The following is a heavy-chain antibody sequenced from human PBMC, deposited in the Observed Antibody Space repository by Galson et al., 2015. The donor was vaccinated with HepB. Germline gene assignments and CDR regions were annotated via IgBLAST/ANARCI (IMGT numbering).Heavy chain of an antibody. J-gene: IGHJ3*02. CDR2: IIPIFGTA. D-gene: IGHD5-24*01. V-gene: IGHV1-69*13. CDR3: ARDAAWLQLPGAFDI. CDR1: GGTFSIYA. Sequence: SVKVSCKASGGTFSIYAISWVRQAPGQGLEWMGGIIPIFGTANYAQKFQGRVTITADESTSRAYMELSSLRSEDTAVYYCARDAAWLQLPGAFDIWGHGTMATVSS.